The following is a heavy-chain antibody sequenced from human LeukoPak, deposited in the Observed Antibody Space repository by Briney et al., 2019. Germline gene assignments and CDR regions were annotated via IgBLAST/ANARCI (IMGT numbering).Heavy chain of an antibody. CDR1: GFIFNSYW. V-gene: IGHV3-7*01. CDR2: IKQDGSEK. D-gene: IGHD3-22*01. J-gene: IGHJ4*02. CDR3: ARDLDRIVVVPHYFDY. Sequence: PGGALRLSCAASGFIFNSYWMSWVRQAPGEGLEWVANIKQDGSEKYDVDSVKGRFTISRDNAKNSLYLQMNSLRAEDTAVYYCARDLDRIVVVPHYFDYWGQGTLVTVSS.